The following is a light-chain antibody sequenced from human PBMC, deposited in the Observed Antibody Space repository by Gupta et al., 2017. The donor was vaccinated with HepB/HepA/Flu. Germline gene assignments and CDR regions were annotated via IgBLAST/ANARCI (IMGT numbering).Light chain of an antibody. CDR3: QQYGTTPRT. V-gene: IGKV3-20*01. CDR1: QSVSNNY. Sequence: EMVLRQPPATLSLSPGERATLSCRASQSVSNNYLVWYQHKPGQAPRLLIYGASSRATGLPDRFSGSGSGTYFTITISRLEHEDFALYYCQQYGTTPRTFGQGTKVEIK. CDR2: GAS. J-gene: IGKJ1*01.